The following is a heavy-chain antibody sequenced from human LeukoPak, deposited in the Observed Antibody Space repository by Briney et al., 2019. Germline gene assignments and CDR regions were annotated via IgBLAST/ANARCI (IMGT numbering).Heavy chain of an antibody. D-gene: IGHD3-22*01. V-gene: IGHV3-73*01. CDR2: IRSKANSYAT. Sequence: PGGSLRLSCAASGFTFSGSAMHWVRQASGKGLEWVGRIRSKANSYATAYAASVKGRFTISRDDSKNTAYLQINSLKTEDTAVYYCTRLPSSGYLFDYWGQGTLVTVSS. CDR1: GFTFSGSA. CDR3: TRLPSSGYLFDY. J-gene: IGHJ4*02.